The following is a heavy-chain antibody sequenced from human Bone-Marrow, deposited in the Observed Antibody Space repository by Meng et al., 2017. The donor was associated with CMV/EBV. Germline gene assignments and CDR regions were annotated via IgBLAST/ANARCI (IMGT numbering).Heavy chain of an antibody. J-gene: IGHJ5*02. CDR3: AKHLYDVGYCSSTSCRWNWFDP. V-gene: IGHV3-23*01. D-gene: IGHD2-2*01. CDR1: GFTFSSYA. CDR2: ISGSGGST. Sequence: GGSLRLSCAASGFTFSSYAMSWVRQAPGKGLEWVSAISGSGGSTYYADSVKGRFTISRDNSKNTLYLQMNSLRAEDTAVYYCAKHLYDVGYCSSTSCRWNWFDPWGQGTLVTVSS.